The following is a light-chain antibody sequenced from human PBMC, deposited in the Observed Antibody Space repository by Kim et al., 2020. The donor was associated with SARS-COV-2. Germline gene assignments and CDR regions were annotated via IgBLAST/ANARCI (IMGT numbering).Light chain of an antibody. V-gene: IGLV3-19*01. J-gene: IGLJ2*01. CDR1: SLGSYF. Sequence: ALGQTVRNTCQGHSLGSYFASWYQQKPGQAPILVIYDENKRPSGIPDRFSASASGNTASLTIAGAQADDEADYHCNSRDITGSHLIFGGGTKLTVL. CDR3: NSRDITGSHLI. CDR2: DEN.